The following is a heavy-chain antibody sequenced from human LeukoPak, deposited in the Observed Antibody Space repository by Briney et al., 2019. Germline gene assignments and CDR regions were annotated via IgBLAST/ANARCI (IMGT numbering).Heavy chain of an antibody. J-gene: IGHJ6*02. CDR1: GFTFSTYA. CDR3: VNEMRSGGLALNYGMDV. D-gene: IGHD2-15*01. Sequence: GGSLRLSCSGSGFTFSTYAMHWVRQAPGKGLEYVSGIQSNGERKNYAESVKGRFTISRDNSKNTLYLQMTSLGPEDTAVYFCVNEMRSGGLALNYGMDVWGRGTTVAVSS. CDR2: IQSNGERK. V-gene: IGHV3-64D*08.